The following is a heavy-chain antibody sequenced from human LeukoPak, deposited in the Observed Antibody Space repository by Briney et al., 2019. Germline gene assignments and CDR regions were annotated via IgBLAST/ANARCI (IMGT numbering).Heavy chain of an antibody. J-gene: IGHJ6*03. D-gene: IGHD3-22*01. CDR3: ARSWLSCYYYYMDV. CDR2: IIPIFGTA. Sequence: ASVKVSCKASGGTLSNYAISWVRQAPGQGLEWMGGIIPIFGTANYAQKFQGRVTITADKSTSTAYMELSSLRSEDTAVYYCARSWLSCYYYYMDVWGKGTTVTVSS. CDR1: GGTLSNYA. V-gene: IGHV1-69*06.